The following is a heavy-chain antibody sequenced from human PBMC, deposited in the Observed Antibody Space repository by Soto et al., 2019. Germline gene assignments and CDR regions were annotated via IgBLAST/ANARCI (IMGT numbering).Heavy chain of an antibody. CDR2: ISYDGSDK. V-gene: IGHV3-30*03. J-gene: IGHJ4*02. CDR3: GAGQYFSDY. D-gene: IGHD6-13*01. CDR1: GFTFSSYD. Sequence: QVQLVESGGGVVQPGRSLRLSCAASGFTFSSYDMHWVRQAPGKGLEWVALISYDGSDKYYADSVKGRFTISRDNSKNTLYLQMNSLRVEDTAVYYCGAGQYFSDYWGQGTLVTVS.